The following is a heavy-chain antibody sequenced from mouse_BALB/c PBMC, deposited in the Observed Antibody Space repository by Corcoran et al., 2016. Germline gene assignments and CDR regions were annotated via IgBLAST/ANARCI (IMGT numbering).Heavy chain of an antibody. D-gene: IGHD3-2*01. CDR2: INTYTGEP. CDR3: ARDSSGYGAMDY. J-gene: IGHJ4*01. Sequence: QIQLVQSGPELKKPGETVKISCKASGYTFTNYGMNWVKQAPGKGLKWMGWINTYTGEPTYADDFKGRFAFSLETSASTAYLQITNLKNEDTATYFCARDSSGYGAMDYWGQGTSVTVSS. V-gene: IGHV9-3-1*01. CDR1: GYTFTNYG.